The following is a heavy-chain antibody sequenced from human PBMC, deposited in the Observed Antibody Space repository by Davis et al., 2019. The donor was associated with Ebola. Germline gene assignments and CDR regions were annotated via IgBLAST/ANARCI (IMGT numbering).Heavy chain of an antibody. V-gene: IGHV3-23*01. CDR3: AKAPVEILVVVVALDY. CDR2: ISGSGGST. D-gene: IGHD2-15*01. CDR1: GFTVSSNY. Sequence: GESLKISCAASGFTVSSNYMSWVRQAPGKGLEWVSAISGSGGSTYYADSVKGRFTISRDNSKNTLYLQMNSLRAEDTAVYYCAKAPVEILVVVVALDYWGQGTLVTVSS. J-gene: IGHJ4*02.